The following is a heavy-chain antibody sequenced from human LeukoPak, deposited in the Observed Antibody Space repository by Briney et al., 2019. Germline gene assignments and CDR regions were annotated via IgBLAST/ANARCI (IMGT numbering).Heavy chain of an antibody. V-gene: IGHV4-34*01. CDR2: INHSGST. D-gene: IGHD3-16*01. CDR1: GGSFSGYY. CDR3: ARHTFASPLDS. J-gene: IGHJ4*02. Sequence: SETLSLTCAVYGGSFSGYYWSWIRQPPGKGLEWIGEINHSGSTNYNPSLKSRVTISLDTSKDQISLKLSSVTAADTAVYYCARHTFASPLDSWAQGTLVIVPS.